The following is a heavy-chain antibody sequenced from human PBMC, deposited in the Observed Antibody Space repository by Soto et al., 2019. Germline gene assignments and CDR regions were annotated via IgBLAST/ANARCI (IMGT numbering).Heavy chain of an antibody. Sequence: SETLSLTCAVYGGSFSAYYWSWLRQPPGKVLQWVWGIHHSGSTNYNPSLKSRVTISVDTSKNQFSLKLSSVTAADTAVYYCARDNILGILYGGMDVWGQGTTVNVSS. CDR1: GGSFSAYY. CDR3: ARDNILGILYGGMDV. J-gene: IGHJ6*02. D-gene: IGHD3-3*01. CDR2: IHHSGST. V-gene: IGHV4-34*01.